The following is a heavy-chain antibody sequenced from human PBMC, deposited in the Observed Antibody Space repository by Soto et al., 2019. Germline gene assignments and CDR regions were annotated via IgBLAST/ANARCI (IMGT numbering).Heavy chain of an antibody. Sequence: GGSLRLSCAASGFTFSSYGMHWVRQAPGKGLEWVAVIWYDGSNKYYADSVKGRFTISRDNSKNTLYLQMNSLRAEDTAVYYCAKDLSLFPYYSSGAFDYWGQGTLVTVSS. J-gene: IGHJ4*02. CDR2: IWYDGSNK. CDR3: AKDLSLFPYYSSGAFDY. V-gene: IGHV3-30*02. D-gene: IGHD6-19*01. CDR1: GFTFSSYG.